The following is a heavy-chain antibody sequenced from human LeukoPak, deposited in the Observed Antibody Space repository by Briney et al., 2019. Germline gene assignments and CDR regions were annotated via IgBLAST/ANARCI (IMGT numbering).Heavy chain of an antibody. Sequence: PGGSLRLSCAASGFTFNSYAMSWVRQAPGKGLEWVSGISDGGYSTYYADSVKGRFTISRDNSKNTLYLQMNSLRAEDTAVYYCAKILSGSGWYWFDPWGQGALVTVSS. CDR1: GFTFNSYA. J-gene: IGHJ5*02. CDR3: AKILSGSGWYWFDP. CDR2: ISDGGYST. D-gene: IGHD6-19*01. V-gene: IGHV3-23*01.